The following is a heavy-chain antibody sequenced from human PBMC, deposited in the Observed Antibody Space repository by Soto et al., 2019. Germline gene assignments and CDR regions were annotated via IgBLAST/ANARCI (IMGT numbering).Heavy chain of an antibody. V-gene: IGHV3-48*03. Sequence: GGSLRLSCAASGFTFSSYEMNWVRQAPGKGLGGVSYISSSGSTIYYADSVKGRFTISRDNAKNSLYLQMNSLRAEDTAVYYCAREKIAVAGSEYWGQGTLVTVSS. CDR2: ISSSGSTI. D-gene: IGHD6-19*01. CDR1: GFTFSSYE. CDR3: AREKIAVAGSEY. J-gene: IGHJ4*02.